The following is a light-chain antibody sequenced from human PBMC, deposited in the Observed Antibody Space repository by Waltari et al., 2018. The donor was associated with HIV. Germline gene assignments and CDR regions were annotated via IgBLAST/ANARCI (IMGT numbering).Light chain of an antibody. J-gene: IGKJ2*01. CDR3: QQSYNTPDT. CDR1: QNVIEY. CDR2: VAS. V-gene: IGKV1-39*01. Sequence: IQMTQSPSSLSASLGDRVTISCRASQNVIEYIHWYQQKPGKAPEFLFYVASTLQRGVPSRFSGAGSGTEFTLTISSLEPDDFATYYCQQSYNTPDTFGQGTELDI.